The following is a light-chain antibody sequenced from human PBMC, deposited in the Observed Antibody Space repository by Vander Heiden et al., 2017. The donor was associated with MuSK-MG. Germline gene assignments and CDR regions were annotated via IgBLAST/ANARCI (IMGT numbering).Light chain of an antibody. Sequence: IVLTQSPATLSSSPGERATLSGRASQSVSSYLAWYQQKPGQAPRLLIYDASNRATGIPARFSGSGSGTAFTLNISSLAPEDFAVYFCQQRSNWLFTFGPGTKVDIK. J-gene: IGKJ3*01. CDR1: QSVSSY. CDR3: QQRSNWLFT. CDR2: DAS. V-gene: IGKV3-11*01.